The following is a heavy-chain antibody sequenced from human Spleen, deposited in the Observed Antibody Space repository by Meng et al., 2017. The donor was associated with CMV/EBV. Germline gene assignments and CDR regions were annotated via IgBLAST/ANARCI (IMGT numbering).Heavy chain of an antibody. D-gene: IGHD2-2*01. CDR1: GYTFTTYD. CDR2: ISVNSGNT. V-gene: IGHV1-18*01. CDR3: ARSRGTYCRSPSCLHLDN. J-gene: IGHJ4*02. Sequence: ASVKVSCKASGYTFTTYDLTWVRQAPGQGLEWMGWISVNSGNTLYAPKVQGRVTMTTDTSTSTAYMELRSLRSDDTAVYFCARSRGTYCRSPSCLHLDNWGQGTLVTVSS.